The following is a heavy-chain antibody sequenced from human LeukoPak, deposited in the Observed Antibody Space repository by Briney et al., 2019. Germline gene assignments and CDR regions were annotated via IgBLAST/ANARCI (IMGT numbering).Heavy chain of an antibody. CDR1: GFTFSSYG. D-gene: IGHD3-10*01. J-gene: IGHJ6*03. CDR2: ISGSGGST. V-gene: IGHV3-23*01. CDR3: AKATMVRGVIIYYYYMYV. Sequence: GGTLRLSCAASGFTFSSYGMSWVRPAPGKGLEWVSAISGSGGSTYYADSVKGRFTISRDNSKNTLYLQMNSLRAEDTAVYYCAKATMVRGVIIYYYYMYVWGKGTTVTISS.